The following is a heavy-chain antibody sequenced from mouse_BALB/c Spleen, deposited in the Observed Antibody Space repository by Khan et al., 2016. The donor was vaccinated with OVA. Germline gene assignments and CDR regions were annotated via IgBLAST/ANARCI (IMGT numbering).Heavy chain of an antibody. CDR2: INPDNAGT. Sequence: VQLQQSGPELVEPGASVKMSCKASGYTFTNYVIHWVKQKPGQGLEWIGYINPDNAGTRYNEKFKGKATLTSAISSTSAYMDLLSLTSEDSAVYYCAREASSWDFSLPYWGQGTLVTVSA. D-gene: IGHD4-1*01. V-gene: IGHV1S136*01. CDR1: GYTFTNYV. J-gene: IGHJ3*01. CDR3: AREASSWDFSLPY.